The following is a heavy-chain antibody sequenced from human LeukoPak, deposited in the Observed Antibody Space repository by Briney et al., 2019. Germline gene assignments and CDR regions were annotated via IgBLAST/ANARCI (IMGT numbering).Heavy chain of an antibody. D-gene: IGHD6-19*01. Sequence: GGSLRLSCAASGSTFSSYGMHWVRQAPGKGLERVTFIRNDGSNKYYGDSVGGRFPISRANSKTTLYLQMNSLRAEETAVYYCAKDQGSGAFEYWGQGTLVTVSS. CDR3: AKDQGSGAFEY. J-gene: IGHJ4*02. CDR1: GSTFSSYG. V-gene: IGHV3-30*02. CDR2: IRNDGSNK.